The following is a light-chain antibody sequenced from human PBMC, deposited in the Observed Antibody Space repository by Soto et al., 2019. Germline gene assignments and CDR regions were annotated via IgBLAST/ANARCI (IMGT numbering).Light chain of an antibody. CDR1: QSISSW. Sequence: DIQMTQSPSTLSASVGARVTITCRASQSISSWLAWYQQKPGKAPKLLIYDASSLESGVPSRFSGSGSVTEFTLTISSLQPDDFANYYCQKYNSYSWTFGQGTKVEIK. CDR3: QKYNSYSWT. V-gene: IGKV1-5*01. CDR2: DAS. J-gene: IGKJ1*01.